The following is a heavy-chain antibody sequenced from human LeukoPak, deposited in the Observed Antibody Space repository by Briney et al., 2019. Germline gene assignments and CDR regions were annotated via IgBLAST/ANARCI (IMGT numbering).Heavy chain of an antibody. CDR3: ARGERPGPDY. D-gene: IGHD2-8*02. Sequence: KPSETLSLTCTVSGGSISSYYWSCIRQPAGKGLEWIGRIYTSGSTNYNPSLNNRVTISLDTSKNQFSLKVTSVTAADTAIYYCARGERPGPDYWGPGILVTVSS. J-gene: IGHJ4*02. V-gene: IGHV4-4*07. CDR1: GGSISSYY. CDR2: IYTSGST.